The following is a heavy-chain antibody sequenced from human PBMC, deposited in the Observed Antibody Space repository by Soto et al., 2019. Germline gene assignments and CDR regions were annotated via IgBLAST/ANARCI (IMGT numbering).Heavy chain of an antibody. CDR1: GFTFSSYL. J-gene: IGHJ4*02. CDR2: IKQDGSEK. V-gene: IGHV3-7*03. Sequence: GGSLRLSCVASGFTFSSYLMSWVRQAPGKGTEWGANIKQDGSEKYYMDPMKGRFTMSRDSAKTSLYLQMTSQRAEDTAVYYCAGKATNWGQGTLVTVSS. CDR3: AGKATN.